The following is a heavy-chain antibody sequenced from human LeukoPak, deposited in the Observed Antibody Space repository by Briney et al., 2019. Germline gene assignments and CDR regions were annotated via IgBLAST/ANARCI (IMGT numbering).Heavy chain of an antibody. CDR1: GFTVSSNY. V-gene: IGHV3-66*01. CDR2: IYSGGTT. Sequence: EGSLRLSCAASGFTVSSNYMTWVRQAPGKGLEYVSVIYSGGTTSYADSVKCRFTISRDISKNTLYLQMNSLRAEDTAVYFCARGGYSGSYWHAFDIWGQGTTVTVSS. CDR3: ARGGYSGSYWHAFDI. J-gene: IGHJ3*02. D-gene: IGHD1-26*01.